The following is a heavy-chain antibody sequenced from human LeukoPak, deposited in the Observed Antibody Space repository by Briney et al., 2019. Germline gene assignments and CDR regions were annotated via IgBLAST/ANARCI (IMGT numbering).Heavy chain of an antibody. V-gene: IGHV3-64*02. CDR2: ISSNGGST. D-gene: IGHD2-2*01. Sequence: PGGSLRLSCVASGFTFNKFPMHWVRQAPGKGLEYVSAISSNGGSTYYADSVRGRFTISRDNSKDTLYLQMGSLRAEDMAVYYCARDWTSDDWGQGTKVIASS. J-gene: IGHJ3*01. CDR3: ARDWTSDD. CDR1: GFTFNKFP.